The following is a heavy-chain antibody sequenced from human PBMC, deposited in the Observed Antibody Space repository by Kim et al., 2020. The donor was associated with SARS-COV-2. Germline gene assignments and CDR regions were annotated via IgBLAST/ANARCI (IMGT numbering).Heavy chain of an antibody. CDR3: ARGCSYFDWNWFDP. J-gene: IGHJ5*02. CDR1: GGSFSGYY. D-gene: IGHD3-9*01. V-gene: IGHV4-34*01. CDR2: INHSGST. Sequence: SETLSLTCAVYGGSFSGYYWSWIRQPPGKGLEWIGEINHSGSTNYNPSLKSRVTISVDTSKNQFSLKLSSVTAADTAVYYCARGCSYFDWNWFDPCGQGTLVTVSS.